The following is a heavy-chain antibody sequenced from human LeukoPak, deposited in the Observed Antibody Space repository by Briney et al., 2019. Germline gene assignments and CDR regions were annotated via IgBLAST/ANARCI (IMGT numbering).Heavy chain of an antibody. D-gene: IGHD5-12*01. CDR2: FDPEDGET. Sequence: ASVKVSCKVSGYTLTELSMHWVRQAPGKGLEWMGGFDPEDGETIYAQKFQGRVTMTEDTSTDTAYMELSSLRSEDTAVYYCATGLRHDNWFDPWGQGTLVTASS. CDR3: ATGLRHDNWFDP. V-gene: IGHV1-24*01. J-gene: IGHJ5*02. CDR1: GYTLTELS.